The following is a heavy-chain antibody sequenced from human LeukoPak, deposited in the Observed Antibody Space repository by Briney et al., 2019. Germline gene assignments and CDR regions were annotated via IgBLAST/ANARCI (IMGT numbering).Heavy chain of an antibody. CDR2: ISTSSRSI. D-gene: IGHD3-9*01. Sequence: PGGSLRLSCAASGFTFSNYSMNWVRQAPGKGLEWVSYISTSSRSIYYADSVKGRFTISRDNAKNSLYLQMNSLRAEDTAMYYCANRDYDILTGYYSDYWGQGTLVTVSS. V-gene: IGHV3-48*01. J-gene: IGHJ4*02. CDR3: ANRDYDILTGYYSDY. CDR1: GFTFSNYS.